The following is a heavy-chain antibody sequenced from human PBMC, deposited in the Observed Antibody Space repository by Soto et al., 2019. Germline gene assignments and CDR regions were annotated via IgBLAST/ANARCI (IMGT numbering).Heavy chain of an antibody. V-gene: IGHV4-30-4*01. CDR2: IYYSGST. CDR3: AREGLLYCSGGSCYSGP. Sequence: KPSETLSLPCTVSGGSISSGDYYWSWIRQPPGKGLEWIGYIYYSGSTYYNPSLKSRVTISVDTSKNQFSLKLSSVTAADTAVYYCAREGLLYCSGGSCYSGPWGQGXLVTVSS. J-gene: IGHJ5*02. D-gene: IGHD2-15*01. CDR1: GGSISSGDYY.